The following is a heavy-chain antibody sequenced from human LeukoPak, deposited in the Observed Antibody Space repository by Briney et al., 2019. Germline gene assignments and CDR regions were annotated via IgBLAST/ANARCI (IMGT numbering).Heavy chain of an antibody. CDR1: GFTFSSYW. V-gene: IGHV3-74*01. D-gene: IGHD6-19*01. CDR2: INSGGSST. Sequence: PGGSLRLSCAASGFTFSSYWMHWVRQAPGKGLVWVSRINSGGSSTSYADSVKGRFTISRDNAKNTLYLQMNSLRAEDTAVYYCWSSGWYPGKDFDYWGQGTLVTVSS. J-gene: IGHJ4*02. CDR3: WSSGWYPGKDFDY.